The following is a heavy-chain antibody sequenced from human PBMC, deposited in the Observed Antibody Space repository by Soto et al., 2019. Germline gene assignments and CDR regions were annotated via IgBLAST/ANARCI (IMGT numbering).Heavy chain of an antibody. CDR3: VRGLRYSGMDV. D-gene: IGHD2-15*01. Sequence: QVQLQQWGAGLLKPSETLSLTCAVNGGSFSVYYWTWIRQPPGRGLEWIGEIDHSGSTNYNPSLESRVTISIDTAKNRFSLNVTSVTAADTAVYYCVRGLRYSGMDVWGQGTTVTVS. CDR1: GGSFSVYY. V-gene: IGHV4-34*01. J-gene: IGHJ6*02. CDR2: IDHSGST.